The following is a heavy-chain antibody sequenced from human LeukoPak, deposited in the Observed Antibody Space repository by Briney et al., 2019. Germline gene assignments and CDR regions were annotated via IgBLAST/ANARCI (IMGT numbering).Heavy chain of an antibody. D-gene: IGHD2-2*01. V-gene: IGHV3-7*03. CDR3: SRPVGPPVMRGGYFEY. Sequence: QPGGSLRLSCAASGFTFSNYWMRWVRQGPGQGLEWVANIYQGGSEKYYLNSVKGRFTISRDNAKNLLGMQMNNLRAEDTAIYYCSRPVGPPVMRGGYFEYWGQGTLVTVSS. CDR2: IYQGGSEK. CDR1: GFTFSNYW. J-gene: IGHJ4*02.